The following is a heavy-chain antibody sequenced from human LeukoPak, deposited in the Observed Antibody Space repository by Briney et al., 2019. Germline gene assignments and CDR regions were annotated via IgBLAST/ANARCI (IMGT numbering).Heavy chain of an antibody. J-gene: IGHJ4*02. CDR1: GGSFSGYY. Sequence: PSETLSLTCAVHGGSFSGYYWSWIRQPPGKGLEWIGEMNHSGSTNYNPSLKSRVTISVDTSKNQFSLKLSSVTAADTAVYYCARKMYGSGSSFRYWGQGTLVTVSS. D-gene: IGHD3-10*01. V-gene: IGHV4-34*01. CDR3: ARKMYGSGSSFRY. CDR2: MNHSGST.